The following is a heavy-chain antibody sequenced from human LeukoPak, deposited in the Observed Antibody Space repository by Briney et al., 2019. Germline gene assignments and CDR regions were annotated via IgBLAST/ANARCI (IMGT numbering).Heavy chain of an antibody. CDR1: GISFSNYA. Sequence: GGSLRLSCAASGISFSNYAMSWVRQAPARGPEWVSSISGSGAGKFYAAPVKGRFTTSRDNSKNTLYVQMNSLRAEDTALYYCAKAAYGDYVGALDIWGQGTMVIVSS. D-gene: IGHD4-17*01. CDR2: ISGSGAGK. V-gene: IGHV3-23*01. CDR3: AKAAYGDYVGALDI. J-gene: IGHJ3*02.